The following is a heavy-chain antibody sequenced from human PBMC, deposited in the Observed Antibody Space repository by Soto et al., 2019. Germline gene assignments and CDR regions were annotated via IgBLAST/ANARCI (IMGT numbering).Heavy chain of an antibody. CDR1: GYPVTAYY. CDR2: INPATGAA. V-gene: IGHV1-2*02. J-gene: IGHJ3*02. D-gene: IGHD3-3*01. CDR3: ARGGGVGVAGSAAFDM. Sequence: QLHLVQSGAVVKKPGASVTVSCSASGYPVTAYYMHWVRQAPGRGLEWMGGINPATGAAKYTQTFQGRGTMTRDTSTSTVFMELGGLTSEDTAVVYWARGGGVGVAGSAAFDMWGQGTLVTVSS.